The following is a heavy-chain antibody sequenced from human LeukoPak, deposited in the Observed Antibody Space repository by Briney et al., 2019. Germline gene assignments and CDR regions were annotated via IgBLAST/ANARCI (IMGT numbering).Heavy chain of an antibody. Sequence: ASVKVSCKASGYTFTGYYMHWVRQAPGQGLEWMGWINPNSGGTNYAQKFQGRVTMTRDTSISTAYMELSRLRSDDTAVYYCARVRSYGDYANDYWGQGTLVTVSS. CDR2: INPNSGGT. D-gene: IGHD4-17*01. V-gene: IGHV1-2*02. J-gene: IGHJ4*02. CDR1: GYTFTGYY. CDR3: ARVRSYGDYANDY.